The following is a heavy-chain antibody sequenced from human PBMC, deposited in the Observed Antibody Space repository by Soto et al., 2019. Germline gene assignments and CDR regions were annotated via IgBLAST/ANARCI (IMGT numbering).Heavy chain of an antibody. V-gene: IGHV5-51*01. CDR3: ARVSLYCTNGVCHFDY. Sequence: GESLKISCKDYGYSFTNNWIAWVRQMPGKGLGWMGSIYPGDSDTRYSPSFEGQVTISADEAIDTAYLQWSSLKASDTAMYYCARVSLYCTNGVCHFDYWGQGTLVTVSS. CDR1: GYSFTNNW. D-gene: IGHD2-8*01. CDR2: IYPGDSDT. J-gene: IGHJ4*02.